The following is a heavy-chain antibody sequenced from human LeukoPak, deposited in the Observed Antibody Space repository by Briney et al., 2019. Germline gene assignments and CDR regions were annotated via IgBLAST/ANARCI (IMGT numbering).Heavy chain of an antibody. V-gene: IGHV4-59*01. Sequence: SETLSLTCTVSGGSISSNYWSWIRQPPGKGLEWIGCRYDTGGTNYNPSLQSRVTISVDASKNQFSLKLTSVTAADTAVYYCARDSGSYSFQSWVQGSLVTVFS. CDR2: RYDTGGT. CDR3: ARDSGSYSFQS. J-gene: IGHJ4*02. D-gene: IGHD1-26*01. CDR1: GGSISSNY.